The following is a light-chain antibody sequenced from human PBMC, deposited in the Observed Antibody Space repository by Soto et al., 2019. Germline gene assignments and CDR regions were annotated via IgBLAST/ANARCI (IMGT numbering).Light chain of an antibody. CDR3: QQYGSSLPVA. CDR1: LSLTNDY. Sequence: EIVLTQSPGTLSLSPGERATLTGRTSLSLTNDYLAWYQQKPGQAPRLLIYAASSRATGIPDRFSGSGSETDFTLTISRLEPEDFAVYYSQQYGSSLPVAFGGGTKVDNK. J-gene: IGKJ4*01. CDR2: AAS. V-gene: IGKV3-20*01.